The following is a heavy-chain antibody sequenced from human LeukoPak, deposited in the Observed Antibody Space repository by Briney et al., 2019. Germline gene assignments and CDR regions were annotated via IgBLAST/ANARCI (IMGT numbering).Heavy chain of an antibody. CDR3: ARDVRLHLVLGWFDP. CDR1: GGSFSGYY. V-gene: IGHV4-34*01. D-gene: IGHD6-13*01. CDR2: INHSGST. J-gene: IGHJ5*02. Sequence: PSETLSLTCAVYGGSFSGYYWSWIRQPPGKGLEWIGEINHSGSTNYNPSLKSRVTISVDTSKNQFSLKLSSVTAADTALYYCARDVRLHLVLGWFDPWGQGTLVTVSS.